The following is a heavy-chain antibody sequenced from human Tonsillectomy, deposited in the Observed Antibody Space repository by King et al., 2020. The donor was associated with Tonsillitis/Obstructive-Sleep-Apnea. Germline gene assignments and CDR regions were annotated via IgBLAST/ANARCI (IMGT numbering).Heavy chain of an antibody. J-gene: IGHJ4*02. CDR2: LYSGGGT. V-gene: IGHV3-53*01. CDR3: SRGRPFYDCHR. D-gene: IGHD3-3*01. CDR1: GFTVSTSY. Sequence: VQLVESGGALIQPGGSLRLSCAASGFTVSTSYMSWLRQGPGKGLEWVSVLYSGGGTYYADSVKGRFTISRDNSTNTRYLQMNSVRAEDTAVYYCSRGRPFYDCHRWGQGTLVTVSS.